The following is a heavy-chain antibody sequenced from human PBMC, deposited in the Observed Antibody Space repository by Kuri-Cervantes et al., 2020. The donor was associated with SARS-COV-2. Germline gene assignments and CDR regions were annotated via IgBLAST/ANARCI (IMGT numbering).Heavy chain of an antibody. J-gene: IGHJ4*02. CDR2: IYSGGSS. D-gene: IGHD3-22*01. V-gene: IGHV3-53*01. CDR3: ARVSYDSN. CDR1: GFTVSSNY. Sequence: GGSLRLSCAASGFTVSSNYMSWVRQAPGKGLEWVSVIYSGGSSYYADSVKGRFTISRGNSKNTLYLQMNSLRAEDTAVYYCARVSYDSNWGQGTLVTVSS.